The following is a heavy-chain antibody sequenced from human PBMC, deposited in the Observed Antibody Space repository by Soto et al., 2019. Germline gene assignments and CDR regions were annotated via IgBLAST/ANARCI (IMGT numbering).Heavy chain of an antibody. CDR1: GYTLTELS. D-gene: IGHD3-10*01. J-gene: IGHJ4*02. CDR3: ATDRLGFGDPPFFDY. Sequence: GASVKVSSKVSGYTLTELSMHWVRQAPGKGLEWMGGFDPEDGETIYAQKFQGRVTMTEDTSTDTAYMELSSLRSEDTAVYYCATDRLGFGDPPFFDYWGQGTLVTVSS. CDR2: FDPEDGET. V-gene: IGHV1-24*01.